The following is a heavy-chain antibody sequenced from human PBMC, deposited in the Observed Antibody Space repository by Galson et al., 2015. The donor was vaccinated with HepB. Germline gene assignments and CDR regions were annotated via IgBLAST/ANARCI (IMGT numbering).Heavy chain of an antibody. CDR1: GFTFSSYS. Sequence: SLRLSCAASGFTFSSYSMNWVRQAPGKGLEWVSSISSSSSYIYYADSVKGRFTISRDNAKNSLYLQMNSLRAEDTAVYYCARGFHAIKACAFDIWGQGTMVTVSS. V-gene: IGHV3-21*01. CDR2: ISSSSSYI. J-gene: IGHJ3*02. CDR3: ARGFHAIKACAFDI. D-gene: IGHD3-3*01.